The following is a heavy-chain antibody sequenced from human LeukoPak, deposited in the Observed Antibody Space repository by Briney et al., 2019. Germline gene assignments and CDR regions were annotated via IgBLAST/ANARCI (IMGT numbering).Heavy chain of an antibody. D-gene: IGHD4-23*01. CDR3: ARGIFYGGRNQYIWLDL. Sequence: PSETLSLTCAVYGGPFRGFFWSWIRQAPGKGLEWVGDVSHSGSSKYNPSVKSRINMSLDTSKSQYSLRLTSVTAADTAVYYCARGIFYGGRNQYIWLDLWGQGTLVTVSS. V-gene: IGHV4-34*01. J-gene: IGHJ5*02. CDR2: VSHSGSS. CDR1: GGPFRGFF.